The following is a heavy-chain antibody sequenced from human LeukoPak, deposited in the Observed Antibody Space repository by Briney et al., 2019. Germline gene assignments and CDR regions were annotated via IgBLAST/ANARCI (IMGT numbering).Heavy chain of an antibody. CDR3: TRMTTGHDY. J-gene: IGHJ4*02. CDR1: GVSFDDYY. Sequence: PSETLSLTCAVSGVSFDDYYRAWVRQTPGKGLEWIGEINHSGYTNDSPSLKSRVTLSIDTSRKQFSLNLRSVTVADAGTYYCTRMTTGHDYWGQGTLVTVSS. CDR2: INHSGYT. V-gene: IGHV4-34*01. D-gene: IGHD4-17*01.